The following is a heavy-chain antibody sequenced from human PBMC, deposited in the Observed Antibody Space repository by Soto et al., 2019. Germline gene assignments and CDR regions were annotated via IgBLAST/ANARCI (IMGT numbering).Heavy chain of an antibody. CDR1: GGSISSYY. J-gene: IGHJ5*02. V-gene: IGHV4-59*01. Sequence: QVQLQESGPGLVKPSETLSLTCTVSGGSISSYYWSWIRQPPGKGLEWIGYIYYSGSTNYNPSLKSRVTISVDTSKNQFSLKLSSVTAADTAVYYCAREVGVGVPAAMWVDWFDPWGQGTLVTVSS. D-gene: IGHD2-2*01. CDR3: AREVGVGVPAAMWVDWFDP. CDR2: IYYSGST.